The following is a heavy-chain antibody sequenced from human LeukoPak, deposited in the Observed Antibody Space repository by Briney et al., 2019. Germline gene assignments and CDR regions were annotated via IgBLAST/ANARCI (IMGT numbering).Heavy chain of an antibody. V-gene: IGHV4-59*01. Sequence: SETLSLTCTVSGGSISSYYWSWIRQPPGKGLEGIGYIYYSGSTNYNPSLKSRVTISVDTSKNQFSLKLSSVTAADTAVYYCARAFYPGYYSYMAVWGKGTTVTVSS. D-gene: IGHD3-3*02. CDR1: GGSISSYY. CDR2: IYYSGST. J-gene: IGHJ6*03. CDR3: ARAFYPGYYSYMAV.